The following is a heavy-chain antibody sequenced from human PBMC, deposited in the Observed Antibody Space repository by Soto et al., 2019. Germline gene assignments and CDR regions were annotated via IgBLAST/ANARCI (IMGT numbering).Heavy chain of an antibody. CDR3: ARDLSRIERSTPMPNNWFDP. CDR1: GYTFTSYF. D-gene: IGHD1-1*01. V-gene: IGHV1-46*01. J-gene: IGHJ5*02. CDR2: INPSGGST. Sequence: ASVKVSCKASGYTFTSYFMHWVRQAPGQGLEWMGIINPSGGSTSYAQKFQGRVTMTRDTSISTAYMELSRLRSDDTAVYYCARDLSRIERSTPMPNNWFDPWGQGTLVTVSS.